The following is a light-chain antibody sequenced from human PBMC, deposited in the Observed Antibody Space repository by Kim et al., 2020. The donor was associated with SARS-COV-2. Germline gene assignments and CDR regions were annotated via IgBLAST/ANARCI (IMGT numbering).Light chain of an antibody. CDR2: DAS. CDR1: QSISTY. J-gene: IGKJ4*01. CDR3: HHLSDWPLT. Sequence: EIVLTQSPATLSLSPGERASLSCRASQSISTYLAWYQQIPGQAPRLLIYDASNRATGIPGRFSGSGSGTDFTLTISSLEPEDFAVYYCHHLSDWPLTFGGGTKVDIK. V-gene: IGKV3-11*01.